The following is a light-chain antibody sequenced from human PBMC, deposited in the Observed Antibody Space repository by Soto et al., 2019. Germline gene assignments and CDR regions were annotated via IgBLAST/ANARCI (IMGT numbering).Light chain of an antibody. J-gene: IGKJ1*01. CDR3: QQGSSVPWT. Sequence: DIQMTQSPSSVSASVGDRVTITCRASQDVDSWLAWYQQKPGKAPKLLIYAASNLQSGVPSRFTGSGSGTDFTVTISSLQPEDFATYYCQQGSSVPWTCGQGTKV. V-gene: IGKV1-12*01. CDR1: QDVDSW. CDR2: AAS.